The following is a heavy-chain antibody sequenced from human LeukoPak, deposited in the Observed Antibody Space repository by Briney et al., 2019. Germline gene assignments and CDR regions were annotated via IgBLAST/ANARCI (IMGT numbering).Heavy chain of an antibody. CDR1: GGSFSGYY. Sequence: SETLSLTCAVYGGSFSGYYWSWIRQPPGKGLEWIGEINHSGSTNYNPSLKSRVTISVDTSKNQFSLKLSSVTAADTAVYYCARAAHSSPYYYYYMDVWGKGTTVTVSS. CDR3: ARAAHSSPYYYYYMDV. D-gene: IGHD6-6*01. CDR2: INHSGST. J-gene: IGHJ6*03. V-gene: IGHV4-34*01.